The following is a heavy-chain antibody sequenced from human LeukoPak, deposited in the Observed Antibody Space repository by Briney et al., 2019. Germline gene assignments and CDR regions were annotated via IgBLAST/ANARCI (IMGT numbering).Heavy chain of an antibody. Sequence: GGSLRLSCAASGLTFSSYWMTWVRQAPGKGLEWVANIKQDGGEKYYVDFVKGRFTISRDNAKNSLHLQMNSLRAEDTAVYYCTRDNPFGGHWGQGTLVTVSS. CDR3: TRDNPFGGH. V-gene: IGHV3-7*03. J-gene: IGHJ4*02. D-gene: IGHD2-15*01. CDR2: IKQDGGEK. CDR1: GLTFSSYW.